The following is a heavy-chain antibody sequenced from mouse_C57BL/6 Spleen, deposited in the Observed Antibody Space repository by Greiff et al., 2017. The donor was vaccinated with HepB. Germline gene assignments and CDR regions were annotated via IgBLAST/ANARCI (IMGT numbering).Heavy chain of an antibody. D-gene: IGHD1-1*01. V-gene: IGHV7-1*01. J-gene: IGHJ1*03. CDR2: SRNKANDYTT. Sequence: EVKLMESGGGLVQSGRSLRLSCATSGFTFSDFYMEWVRQAPGKGLEWIAASRNKANDYTTEYSASVKGRFIVSRDTSQSILYLQMNALRAEDTAIYYCAREYYGGYFDVWGTGTTVTVSS. CDR1: GFTFSDFY. CDR3: AREYYGGYFDV.